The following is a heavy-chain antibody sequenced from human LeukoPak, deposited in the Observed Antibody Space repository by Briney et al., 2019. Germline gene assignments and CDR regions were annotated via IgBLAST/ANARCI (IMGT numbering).Heavy chain of an antibody. CDR1: GFTFGSYS. Sequence: GGSLRLSCAASGFTFGSYSMNWVRQAPGKGLEWVSSISSSSSYIYYADSVKGRFTISRDNSKNTLYLQMNSLRAEDTAVYYCAKNDGNLPYYYYYMDVWGKGTTVTVSS. CDR3: AKNDGNLPYYYYYMDV. V-gene: IGHV3-21*04. D-gene: IGHD1-1*01. J-gene: IGHJ6*03. CDR2: ISSSSSYI.